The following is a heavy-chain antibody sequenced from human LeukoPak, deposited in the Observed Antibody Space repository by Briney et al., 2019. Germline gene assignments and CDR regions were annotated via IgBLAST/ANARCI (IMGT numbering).Heavy chain of an antibody. V-gene: IGHV4-39*02. CDR2: IYYSGNT. CDR3: ARVYSGYDYPFDF. CDR1: GGSVSSSSYY. D-gene: IGHD5-12*01. J-gene: IGHJ4*02. Sequence: SETLSLTCAVSGGSVSSSSYYWGWIRQPPGKGLEWIGNIYYSGNTYYNPSLKSRVTISVDTSKNHFSLKLTSVTAADTAVYYCARVYSGYDYPFDFWGQGTLVTVSS.